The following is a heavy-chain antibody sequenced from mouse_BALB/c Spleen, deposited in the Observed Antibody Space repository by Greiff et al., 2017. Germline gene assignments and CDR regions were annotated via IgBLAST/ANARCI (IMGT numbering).Heavy chain of an antibody. CDR1: GFTFSSYT. D-gene: IGHD1-2*01. Sequence: DVKLVESGGGLVQPGGSLKLSCAASGFTFSSYTMSWVRQTPEKRLEWVAYISNGGGSTYYPDTVKGRFTISRDNAKNTLYLQMSSLKSEDTAMYRYESHTLLQLRSAMDYWGQGTSVTVSS. CDR3: ESHTLLQLRSAMDY. CDR2: ISNGGGST. V-gene: IGHV5-12-2*01. J-gene: IGHJ4*01.